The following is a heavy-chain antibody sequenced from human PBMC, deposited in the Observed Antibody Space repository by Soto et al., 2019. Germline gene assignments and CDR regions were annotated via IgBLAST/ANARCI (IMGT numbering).Heavy chain of an antibody. Sequence: QAQLVQSGPEVKKAGASVKVSCKASGYTFTSFGINWVRQAPGQGPEWVGWISSYNGNINYAQKLQGRVTMTTDTSTSTAYMELRSLRSDDTAVYYCARDGGSAPRWFAPWGQGTLVTVSA. D-gene: IGHD3-16*01. V-gene: IGHV1-18*01. CDR2: ISSYNGNI. J-gene: IGHJ5*02. CDR3: ARDGGSAPRWFAP. CDR1: GYTFTSFG.